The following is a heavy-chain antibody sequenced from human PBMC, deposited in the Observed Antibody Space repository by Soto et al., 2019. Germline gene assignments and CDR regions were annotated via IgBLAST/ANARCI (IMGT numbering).Heavy chain of an antibody. Sequence: QVQLVQSGAAVKTPGASVKLSCKASGYTFTSDAMHWVRQAPGQSLEWMGWINAGNGNTKYSQRFQGIVTITRDTYASTAYMDLSRLRSEATAVYYCARGIAVPVDPDYWGQGTLVTVSS. CDR2: INAGNGNT. J-gene: IGHJ4*02. CDR1: GYTFTSDA. V-gene: IGHV1-3*01. D-gene: IGHD6-19*01. CDR3: ARGIAVPVDPDY.